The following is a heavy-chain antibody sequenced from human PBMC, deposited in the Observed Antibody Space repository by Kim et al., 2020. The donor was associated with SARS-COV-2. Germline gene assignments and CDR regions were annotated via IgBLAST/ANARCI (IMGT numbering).Heavy chain of an antibody. CDR1: GYTLTELS. Sequence: ASVKVSCKVSGYTLTELSMHWVRQAPGKGLEWMGGFDPEDGETIYAQKFQGRVTMTEDTSTDTAYMELSSLRSEDTAVYYCATPVNTVAGTFGMDVWGQGTTVTVSS. D-gene: IGHD6-19*01. J-gene: IGHJ6*02. CDR3: ATPVNTVAGTFGMDV. V-gene: IGHV1-24*01. CDR2: FDPEDGET.